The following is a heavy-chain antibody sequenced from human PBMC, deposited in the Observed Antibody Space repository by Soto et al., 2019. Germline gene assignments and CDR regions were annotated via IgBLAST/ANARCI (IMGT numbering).Heavy chain of an antibody. V-gene: IGHV3-53*01. CDR3: ARVHPALGYFXN. J-gene: IGHJ4*02. CDR1: GFTVISNY. CDR2: DYTDGRA. Sequence: PGGSLRLSCVGSGFTVISNYMSWVRQAPGKGLEWVSVDYTDGRAYYADSVKGRFTISRDNSKNTLYLQMDSLRVEDTAVYYCARVHPALGYFXNWGQGAQVTVSS.